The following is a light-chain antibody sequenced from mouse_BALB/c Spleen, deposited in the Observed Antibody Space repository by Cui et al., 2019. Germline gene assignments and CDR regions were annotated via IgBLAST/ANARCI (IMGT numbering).Light chain of an antibody. J-gene: IGKJ1*01. CDR1: SSASY. CDR3: QQWSSNPWT. CDR2: DTS. V-gene: IGKV4-59*01. Sequence: QIVLTQSPAIMSASPGEKVTMTCSASSSASYMHWYQQKSGTAPKRWIYDTSKLASGVPARFSGSGSGTSYSLTISSMEAEDAATYYCQQWSSNPWTFGGGTKLEIK.